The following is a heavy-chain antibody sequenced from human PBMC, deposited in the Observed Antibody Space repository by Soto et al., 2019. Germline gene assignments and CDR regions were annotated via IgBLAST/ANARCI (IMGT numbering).Heavy chain of an antibody. CDR1: GGTSRSYD. J-gene: IGHJ5*02. V-gene: IGHV1-69*13. CDR2: IIPIFGTA. Sequence: SVKVWCKASGGTSRSYDINWVLQAPGQGLEWMGGIIPIFGTANYAQKFQGRVTITADESTSTAYMELSSLRSADTAVYYCARDLSGGNSGRFGPWRQVTL. D-gene: IGHD2-21*02. CDR3: ARDLSGGNSGRFGP.